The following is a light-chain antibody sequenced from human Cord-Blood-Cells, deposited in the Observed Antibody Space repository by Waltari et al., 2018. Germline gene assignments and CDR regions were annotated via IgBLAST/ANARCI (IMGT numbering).Light chain of an antibody. J-gene: IGLJ3*02. CDR1: SSDVGGYNY. CDR2: DVS. CDR3: SSYTSSSTWV. V-gene: IGLV2-14*01. Sequence: QSALTQPASVSGSPGQSITISCTGTSSDVGGYNYVSWYQQHPGNAPKLMIYDVSKRPSGVSNRLSGSKSGNTASLTISGLQAEDEADYYCSSYTSSSTWVFGGGTKLTVL.